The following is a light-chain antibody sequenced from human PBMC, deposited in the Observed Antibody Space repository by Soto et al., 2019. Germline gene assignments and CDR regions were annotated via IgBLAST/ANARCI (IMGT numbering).Light chain of an antibody. V-gene: IGKV1-39*01. CDR2: AAT. J-gene: IGKJ1*01. Sequence: DIQMTQSPSSLSASVGDRVTITCRASQSISTSLNWYQQKPGKAPKLLIYAATTLQSGVPSRFRGSGSGTEFTLTISGLQPEDFAVYYCQQYNTSPRTFGQGTKVEIK. CDR3: QQYNTSPRT. CDR1: QSISTS.